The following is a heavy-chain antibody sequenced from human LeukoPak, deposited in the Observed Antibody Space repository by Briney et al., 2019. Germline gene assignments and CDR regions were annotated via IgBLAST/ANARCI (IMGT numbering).Heavy chain of an antibody. Sequence: GGSLRLSCAASGFTFSSYEMNWVRQAPGKGLEGVSYISSSGGTIYYADSVKGRFTISRDNAKNSLYLQMNSLRAEDTAVYYCARAGAMVRGVRKDYFDYWGQGTLVTVSS. CDR2: ISSSGGTI. V-gene: IGHV3-48*03. D-gene: IGHD3-10*01. J-gene: IGHJ4*02. CDR1: GFTFSSYE. CDR3: ARAGAMVRGVRKDYFDY.